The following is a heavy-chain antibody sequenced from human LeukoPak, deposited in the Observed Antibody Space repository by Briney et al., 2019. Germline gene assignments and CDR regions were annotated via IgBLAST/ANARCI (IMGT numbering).Heavy chain of an antibody. CDR1: GGSISSYY. CDR3: ARVLAVAGMASKYYYYYYMDV. D-gene: IGHD6-13*01. J-gene: IGHJ6*03. CDR2: IYTSGST. V-gene: IGHV4-4*09. Sequence: SETLSLTCTVSGGSISSYYWSWIRQPPGTGLEWIGYIYTSGSTNYNPSLKSRVTISVDTSKNQFSLKLSSVTAADTAVYYCARVLAVAGMASKYYYYYYMDVWGKGTTVTVSS.